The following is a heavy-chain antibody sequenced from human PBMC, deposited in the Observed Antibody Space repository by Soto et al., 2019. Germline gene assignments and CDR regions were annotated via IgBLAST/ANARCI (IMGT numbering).Heavy chain of an antibody. Sequence: QVQLVQSGAEVKKPGASVKVSCKASGYTFSSYFISWVRQAPGQGLEWMGWISAYNGNTNYAQNLQGRGTMTTDTSTSTAYMELTSLSSDDTGVYYCARDLPPVDYWGQGTLVTVSS. CDR1: GYTFSSYF. CDR3: ARDLPPVDY. J-gene: IGHJ4*02. CDR2: ISAYNGNT. V-gene: IGHV1-18*01.